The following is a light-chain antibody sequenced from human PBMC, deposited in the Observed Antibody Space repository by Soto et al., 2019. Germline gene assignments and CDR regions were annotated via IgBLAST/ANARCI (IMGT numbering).Light chain of an antibody. V-gene: IGKV3-15*01. CDR3: QQYGSSLYT. J-gene: IGKJ2*01. CDR2: GAF. CDR1: QIININ. Sequence: EIVMTQSPVTLSVSPGERATLSCRASQIININLAWYQQKPGQAPRLLIYGAFTRATGIPGRFSGGGSGTEFTLTISSLQSEDFAVYYCQQYGSSLYTFGQGTKLEIK.